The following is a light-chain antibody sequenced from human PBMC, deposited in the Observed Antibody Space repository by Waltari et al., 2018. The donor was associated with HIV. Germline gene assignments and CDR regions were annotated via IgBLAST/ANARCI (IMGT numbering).Light chain of an antibody. CDR2: VERSGSY. V-gene: IGLV4-60*03. CDR1: SGHSSYI. Sequence: QPVLTPSSSASASLGSSVKLTCTLSSGHSSYIIAWHQQQPGKAPRYLMKVERSGSYYKGGPLPYRFSGSSTGADRSITISNLESEDEADYYGENDGSNTWVVGGGTKLTVL. CDR3: ENDGSNTWV. J-gene: IGLJ3*02.